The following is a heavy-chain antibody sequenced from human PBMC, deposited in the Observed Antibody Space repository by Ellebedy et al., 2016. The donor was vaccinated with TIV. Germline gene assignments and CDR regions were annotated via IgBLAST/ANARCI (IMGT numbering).Heavy chain of an antibody. CDR3: ARDLLPYDILAGYDY. CDR2: ISRSGVTL. J-gene: IGHJ4*02. V-gene: IGHV3-11*04. CDR1: GFTFSDYY. D-gene: IGHD3-9*01. Sequence: GGSLRLSCAASGFTFSDYYVSWIRQAPGKGLEWVSYISRSGVTLYNADSLKGRFTISRDNAKNSRHLQMNSLKAEDTAIYYCARDLLPYDILAGYDYWGQGTRVTVSS.